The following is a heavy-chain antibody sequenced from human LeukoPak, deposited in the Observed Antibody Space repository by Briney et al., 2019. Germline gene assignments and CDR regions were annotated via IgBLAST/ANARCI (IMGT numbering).Heavy chain of an antibody. V-gene: IGHV4-59*08. CDR3: ARQPHRYYGMDV. CDR1: GGSISSYY. Sequence: SETLSLTCTVTGGSISSYYWSWIRQPPGKGLEWIGYIYYSGSTNYNPSLKSRVTISVDTSMNQFSLKLSSVTAADTAVYYCARQPHRYYGMDVWGQGTTVTVSS. CDR2: IYYSGST. J-gene: IGHJ6*02. D-gene: IGHD2-21*01.